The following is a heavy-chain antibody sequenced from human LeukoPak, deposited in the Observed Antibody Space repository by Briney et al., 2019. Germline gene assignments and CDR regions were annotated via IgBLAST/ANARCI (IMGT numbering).Heavy chain of an antibody. Sequence: SETLSLTCTVSGGSISSYYWTWIRQPAGKGLEWIGRIYTSGNTNYNPSLKSRVTMSLDTSKNQFSLKLSSVTAADTAVYYCARGNGWKLHDYWGQGIQVTVSS. D-gene: IGHD4-23*01. V-gene: IGHV4-4*07. CDR2: IYTSGNT. J-gene: IGHJ4*02. CDR3: ARGNGWKLHDY. CDR1: GGSISSYY.